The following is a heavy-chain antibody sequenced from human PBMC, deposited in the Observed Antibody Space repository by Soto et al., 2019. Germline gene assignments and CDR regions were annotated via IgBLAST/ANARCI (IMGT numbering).Heavy chain of an antibody. Sequence: GGSLRLSCAASGFTFSYYPMSWVRQAPGQGLKLVSGISASGATTFYSDSVKGRFTISRDNSKKTLNLQMNSLRGEDTAVYYCAKFSQGCLLSTPLSTFFAPWGKGTLVTAPQ. J-gene: IGHJ5*02. CDR2: ISASGATT. V-gene: IGHV3-23*01. CDR1: GFTFSYYP. D-gene: IGHD3-22*01. CDR3: AKFSQGCLLSTPLSTFFAP.